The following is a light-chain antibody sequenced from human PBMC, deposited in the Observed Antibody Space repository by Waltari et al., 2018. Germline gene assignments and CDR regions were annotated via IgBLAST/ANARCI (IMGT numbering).Light chain of an antibody. J-gene: IGKJ5*01. CDR2: KAS. CDR1: QNIGNW. CDR3: QQYNSYPMT. Sequence: DIQMTQSPSTLSASVGDRVTVTCRATQNIGNWLAWYQQKLGKAPKLLINKASSLESGVPSGFSGSGSGTEFTLTINSLQPDDFATYFCQQYNSYPMTFGQGTRLEIK. V-gene: IGKV1-5*03.